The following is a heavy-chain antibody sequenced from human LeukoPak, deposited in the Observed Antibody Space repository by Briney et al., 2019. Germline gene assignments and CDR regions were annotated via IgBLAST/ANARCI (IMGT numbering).Heavy chain of an antibody. CDR3: SRENGAFSPFGY. V-gene: IGHV4-4*02. Sequence: SETLSLTCAVSGGSISNTNWCSWVRQPPGQGLEWIGEISLIGLTHYNPSLESRVTVSLDKSKNQLSHNLTSVTAADTAVYYCSRENGAFSPFGYWGEGTLVTVLS. J-gene: IGHJ4*02. CDR2: ISLIGLT. CDR1: GGSISNTNW. D-gene: IGHD2-8*01.